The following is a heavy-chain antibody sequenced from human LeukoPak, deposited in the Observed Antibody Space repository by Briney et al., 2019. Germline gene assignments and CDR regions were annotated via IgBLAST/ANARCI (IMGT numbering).Heavy chain of an antibody. CDR1: GGTFSSYA. V-gene: IGHV1-69*06. Sequence: ASVKVSCKASGGTFSSYAISWVRQAPGQGLEWMGGIISIFGTANYAQKFQGRVTITADKSTSTAYMELSSLRSEDTAVYYCARDSDRWIWGLRYFDWLSHYYYYMDVWGKGTTVSLS. CDR2: IISIFGTA. D-gene: IGHD3-9*01. CDR3: ARDSDRWIWGLRYFDWLSHYYYYMDV. J-gene: IGHJ6*03.